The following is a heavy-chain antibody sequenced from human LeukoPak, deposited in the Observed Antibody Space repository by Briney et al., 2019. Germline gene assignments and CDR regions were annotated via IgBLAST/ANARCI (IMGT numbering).Heavy chain of an antibody. CDR3: AREGRSSIAARVYYYYYYMDV. D-gene: IGHD6-6*01. Sequence: PSETLSLTCTVSGGSITSCYWSWFRQPPAEGLVWCGYIYYSGSTTYNPSPMSRVTISVEKTKNNYSLKLSSVTAADTAVDYCAREGRSSIAARVYYYYYYMDVWGKGTTVTVSS. V-gene: IGHV4-59*01. J-gene: IGHJ6*03. CDR2: IYYSGST. CDR1: GGSITSCY.